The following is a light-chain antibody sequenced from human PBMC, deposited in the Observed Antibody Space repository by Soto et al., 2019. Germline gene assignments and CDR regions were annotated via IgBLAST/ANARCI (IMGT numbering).Light chain of an antibody. J-gene: IGLJ1*01. CDR1: SSNIGSNT. Sequence: QSVLTQPPSASRTPGQRVTISCSGSSSNIGSNTVNWYQQLPGTAPKLLIYSNNQRPSGVPDRFSGSKSGTSASLAISGLQAEDEADYYCAAWDDSLNGDVFGTGTKVTVL. CDR3: AAWDDSLNGDV. V-gene: IGLV1-44*01. CDR2: SNN.